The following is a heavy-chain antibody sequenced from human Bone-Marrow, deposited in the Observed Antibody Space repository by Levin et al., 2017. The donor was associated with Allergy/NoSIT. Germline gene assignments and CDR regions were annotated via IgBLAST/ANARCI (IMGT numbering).Heavy chain of an antibody. J-gene: IGHJ1*01. D-gene: IGHD6-19*01. CDR3: ARDWATVTGPRYFHH. Sequence: GGSLRLSCKASGGTFSSYIIHWVRQAPGQGLEWMGRIIPIVGITNYAQKFQGRVTITADKSTSTAYMELSSLTSEDTAVYYCARDWATVTGPRYFHHWGQGTLVTVSS. CDR2: IIPIVGIT. V-gene: IGHV1-69*04. CDR1: GGTFSSYI.